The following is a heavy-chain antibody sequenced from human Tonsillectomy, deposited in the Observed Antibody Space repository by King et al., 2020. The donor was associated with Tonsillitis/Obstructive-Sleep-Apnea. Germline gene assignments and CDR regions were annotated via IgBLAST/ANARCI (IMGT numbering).Heavy chain of an antibody. CDR2: INFNGGNS. J-gene: IGHJ4*02. CDR3: AREAYDTSGSCDY. Sequence: QLVQSGGGLVQPGESLRLSCAASGFTFSSYAMHWVRQAPGKGLEFVSAINFNGGNSYYANSVKGRFTISRDNSRYTLYLQMGSLRADDMAVYYCAREAYDTSGSCDYWGQGTLVTVSS. V-gene: IGHV3-64*01. CDR1: GFTFSSYA. D-gene: IGHD3-22*01.